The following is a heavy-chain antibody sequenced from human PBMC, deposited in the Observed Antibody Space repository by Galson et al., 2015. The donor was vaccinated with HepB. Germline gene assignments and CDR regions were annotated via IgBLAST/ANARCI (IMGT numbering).Heavy chain of an antibody. D-gene: IGHD3-16*02. CDR3: AKDWSAVIDAFDI. V-gene: IGHV3-23*01. CDR1: GFTFSSYG. CDR2: ISGSGGTT. J-gene: IGHJ3*02. Sequence: SLRLSCAASGFTFSSYGMSWVRQAPGKGLEWVSGISGSGGTTYHADSVKGRFTISRDSSKNMLYLQMNSLRVEDTAIYYCAKDWSAVIDAFDIWGQGTKVTVSS.